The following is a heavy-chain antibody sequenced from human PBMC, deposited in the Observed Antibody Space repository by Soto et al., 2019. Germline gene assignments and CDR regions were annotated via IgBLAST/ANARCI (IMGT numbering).Heavy chain of an antibody. CDR3: AKDCWFDP. V-gene: IGHV3-23*01. CDR1: GFTFSSYA. J-gene: IGHJ5*02. CDR2: ISGRGAST. Sequence: EVQLLESGGGLVQPGGSLRLSCAASGFTFSSYAMSWVRQAPGKGLEWVSAISGRGASTYYADSVKGRFTISRDNSKNTLYLKMNSLRAEDTALYYCAKDCWFDPWGQGTLVTVSS.